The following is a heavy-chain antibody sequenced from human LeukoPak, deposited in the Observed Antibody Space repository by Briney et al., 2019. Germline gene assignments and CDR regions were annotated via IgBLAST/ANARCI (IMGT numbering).Heavy chain of an antibody. CDR3: ARNVRLGSGELSFAPFKNWFDP. CDR2: IYTTGST. V-gene: IGHV4-61*09. J-gene: IGHJ5*02. CDR1: GGSISSTSYY. Sequence: SETLSLTCTVSGGSISSTSYYWSWIRQPAGKGLEWIGHIYTTGSTNYNPSLKSRVTISLDTSKNHFSLQLNSVTPEDTAVYYCARNVRLGSGELSFAPFKNWFDPWGQGTLVTVSS. D-gene: IGHD3-16*02.